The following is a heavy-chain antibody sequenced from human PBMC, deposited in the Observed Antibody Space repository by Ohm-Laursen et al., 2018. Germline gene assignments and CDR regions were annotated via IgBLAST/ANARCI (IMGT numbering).Heavy chain of an antibody. CDR1: RGSISSYY. CDR3: ARSRSYWVGGLDY. V-gene: IGHV4-59*01. J-gene: IGHJ4*02. Sequence: SETLSLTCTVSRGSISSYYWSWIRQPPGKGLEWIGYIYYSGTTNYNPSLNSRVTISVDTSKNQFSLKLSSVTAADTAVYYCARSRSYWVGGLDYWGQGTLVTVSS. CDR2: IYYSGTT. D-gene: IGHD1-26*01.